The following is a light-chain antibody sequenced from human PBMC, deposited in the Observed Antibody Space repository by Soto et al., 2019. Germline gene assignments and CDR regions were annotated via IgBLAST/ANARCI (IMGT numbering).Light chain of an antibody. Sequence: VLTHSPGTVSLLSGDTANLXXXASQSFRGLLAWYQQKPGQAPRLLIYDAYNRATGIPPRFSGSGSGTDFTLTISSLEPEDSAVYYCQQRHMWPITFGQGTRLEIK. J-gene: IGKJ5*01. CDR1: QSFRGL. CDR2: DAY. V-gene: IGKV3-11*01. CDR3: QQRHMWPIT.